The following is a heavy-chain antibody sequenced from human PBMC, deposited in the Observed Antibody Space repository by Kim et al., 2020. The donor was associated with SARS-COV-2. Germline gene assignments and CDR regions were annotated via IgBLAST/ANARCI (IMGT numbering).Heavy chain of an antibody. CDR2: ISGSGGST. Sequence: GGSLRLSCAASGFTFSSYAMSWVRQAPGKGLEWVSAISGSGGSTYYADSVKGRFTISRDNSKNTLYLQMNSLRAEDTAVYYCASIVGATKVRGYGMDVWGEGTTVTVSS. V-gene: IGHV3-23*01. CDR3: ASIVGATKVRGYGMDV. CDR1: GFTFSSYA. D-gene: IGHD1-26*01. J-gene: IGHJ6*04.